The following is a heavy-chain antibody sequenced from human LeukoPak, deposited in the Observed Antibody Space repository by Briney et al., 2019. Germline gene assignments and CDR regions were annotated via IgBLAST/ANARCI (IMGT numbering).Heavy chain of an antibody. CDR1: GFTFSSYA. J-gene: IGHJ3*02. CDR2: ISYDGSNK. V-gene: IGHV3-30-3*01. Sequence: GGSLRLSCAASGFTFSSYAMHWVRQAPGKGLEWVAVISYDGSNKYYADSVKGRFTISRDNSKNTLYLQMNSLRAEDTAVYYCARDWSAGSIAFDIWGQGTMVTVSS. D-gene: IGHD6-19*01. CDR3: ARDWSAGSIAFDI.